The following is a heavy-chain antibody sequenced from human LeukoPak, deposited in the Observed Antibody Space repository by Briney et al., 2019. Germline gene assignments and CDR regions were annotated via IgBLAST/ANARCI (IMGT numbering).Heavy chain of an antibody. D-gene: IGHD1-26*01. Sequence: GGSLRLSCEASGFSFSNYFISWILQAPGQGLEWVSYITNSGRSTNYADAVKGRFTISRDNAKKSVYLEMTDLRAEDTAVYYCAREASGNYHVFDSWGQGTLVTVSS. CDR3: AREASGNYHVFDS. J-gene: IGHJ4*02. CDR1: GFSFSNYF. V-gene: IGHV3-11*04. CDR2: ITNSGRST.